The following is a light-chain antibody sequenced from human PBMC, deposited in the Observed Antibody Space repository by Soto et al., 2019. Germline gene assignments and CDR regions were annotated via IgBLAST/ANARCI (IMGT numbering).Light chain of an antibody. CDR1: TGTVTSGYY. V-gene: IGLV7-43*01. J-gene: IGLJ1*01. CDR2: NTS. Sequence: QAVGTQEPSLTVSPGGTVTLTCASSTGTVTSGYYPSWFQQKPGQAPRALIYNTSNKHSWAPARFSGSLLGGKAALTLSGVQPEDEAEYYCLLYYGGAYVFGTGTKVTVL. CDR3: LLYYGGAYV.